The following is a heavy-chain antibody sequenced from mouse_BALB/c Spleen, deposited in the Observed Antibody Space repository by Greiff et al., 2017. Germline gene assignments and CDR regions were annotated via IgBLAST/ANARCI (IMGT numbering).Heavy chain of an antibody. Sequence: QVQLKESGAELARPGASVKMSCKASGYTFTSYTMHWVKQRPGQGLEWIGYINPSSGYTNYNQKFKDKATLTADKSSSTAYMQLSSLTSEDSAVYYCARSSQIYYDYPWFAYWGQGTLVTVSA. CDR3: ARSSQIYYDYPWFAY. V-gene: IGHV1-4*01. CDR1: GYTFTSYT. D-gene: IGHD2-4*01. J-gene: IGHJ3*01. CDR2: INPSSGYT.